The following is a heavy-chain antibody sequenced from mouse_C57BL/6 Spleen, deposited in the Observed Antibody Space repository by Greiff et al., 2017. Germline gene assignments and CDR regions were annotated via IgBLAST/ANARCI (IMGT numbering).Heavy chain of an antibody. CDR1: GYSITSDY. V-gene: IGHV3-8*01. CDR3: AGLGGSSYEWYFDV. CDR2: ISYRGST. Sequence: VQLQQSGPGLAKPSQTLSLTCSVTGYSITSDYWNWIRKIPGNKLEYMGYISYRGSTYYYPSHESRISITRDTSKNQYYLQLNCVPTEDTATYYFAGLGGSSYEWYFDVWGTGTTVTVSS. D-gene: IGHD1-1*01. J-gene: IGHJ1*03.